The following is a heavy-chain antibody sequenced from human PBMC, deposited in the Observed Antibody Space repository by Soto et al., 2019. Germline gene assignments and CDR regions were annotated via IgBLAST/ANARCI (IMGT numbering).Heavy chain of an antibody. CDR2: ISGSGGST. CDR1: GFTFSSYA. V-gene: IGHV3-23*01. Sequence: EVQLLESGGGLVQPGGSLRLSCAASGFTFSSYAMSWVRQAPGKGLEWVSAISGSGGSTYYADSVKGRFTISRDNSKNTLYLQMNSRRDEDTAVYYCAKAFMIVVVTPSPDYWGQGTLVTVSS. J-gene: IGHJ4*02. CDR3: AKAFMIVVVTPSPDY. D-gene: IGHD3-22*01.